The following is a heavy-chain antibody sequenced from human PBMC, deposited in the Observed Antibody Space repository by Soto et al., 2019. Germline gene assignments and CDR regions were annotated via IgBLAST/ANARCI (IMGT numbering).Heavy chain of an antibody. CDR2: INTNTGNP. Sequence: GASVKVSCKASGYTFTSYAMNWVRQAPGQGLEWMGWINTNTGNPTYAQGFTGRFVFSLDTSVSTAYLQICSLKAEDTAVYYCARDRITMVRGVKAQNWFDPWGQGTLVTVSS. J-gene: IGHJ5*02. CDR3: ARDRITMVRGVKAQNWFDP. V-gene: IGHV7-4-1*01. CDR1: GYTFTSYA. D-gene: IGHD3-10*01.